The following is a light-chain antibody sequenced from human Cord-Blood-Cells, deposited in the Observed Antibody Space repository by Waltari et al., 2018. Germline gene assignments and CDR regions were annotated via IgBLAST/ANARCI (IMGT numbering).Light chain of an antibody. Sequence: QSALTQPPSASGSPGQSVTISCTGTSSDVGVYNYVSWYQQHPGKAPTLMIYEVSKRPSGVPDRFSGSKSGNTASLTVSGLQAEDEADYYCSSYAGSNVVFGGGTKLTVL. J-gene: IGLJ2*01. CDR1: SSDVGVYNY. V-gene: IGLV2-8*01. CDR2: EVS. CDR3: SSYAGSNVV.